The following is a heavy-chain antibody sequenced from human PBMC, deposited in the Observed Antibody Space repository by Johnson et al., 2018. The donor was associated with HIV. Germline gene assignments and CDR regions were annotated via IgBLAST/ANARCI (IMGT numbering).Heavy chain of an antibody. CDR1: GFSFDDYG. Sequence: QVQLVESGGGVVRPGGSLRLSCAASGFSFDDYGMSWVRQAPGKGLEWVGVISYDGNSKYYGDSVKGRFTISRDNSKNTLYLQMNSLRAGDTAVYYCSRLPTGYSRDGFDIWGQGTMVTVSS. CDR2: ISYDGNSK. CDR3: SRLPTGYSRDGFDI. J-gene: IGHJ3*02. V-gene: IGHV3-30*03. D-gene: IGHD5-18*01.